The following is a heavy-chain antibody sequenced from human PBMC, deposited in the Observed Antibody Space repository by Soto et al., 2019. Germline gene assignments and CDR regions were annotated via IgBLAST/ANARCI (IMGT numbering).Heavy chain of an antibody. Sequence: GGSLRLSCAASGFTFSDYYMSWIRQAPGKGLEWVSYISSSGSTIYYADSVKGRFTISRDNAKNSLYLQMNSLRAEDTAVYYCARVPPDSINAYYYYYMDVWGKGTTVTVSS. V-gene: IGHV3-11*01. CDR1: GFTFSDYY. CDR2: ISSSGSTI. J-gene: IGHJ6*03. CDR3: ARVPPDSINAYYYYYMDV.